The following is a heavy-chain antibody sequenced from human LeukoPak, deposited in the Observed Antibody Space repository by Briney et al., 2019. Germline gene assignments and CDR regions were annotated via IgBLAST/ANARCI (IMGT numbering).Heavy chain of an antibody. CDR3: SKSTASGILFPNVF. D-gene: IGHD3-10*01. V-gene: IGHV3-23*01. J-gene: IGHJ4*02. Sequence: GGSXRLSCAASGFTFSSYGMTWVRLXPGKGVEWVSFISVCRRITNSSDSVKARFTISTDTSNNTIYLQMSSLRADATAVYYCSKSTASGILFPNVFWCRGTRVTASS. CDR2: ISVCRRIT. CDR1: GFTFSSYG.